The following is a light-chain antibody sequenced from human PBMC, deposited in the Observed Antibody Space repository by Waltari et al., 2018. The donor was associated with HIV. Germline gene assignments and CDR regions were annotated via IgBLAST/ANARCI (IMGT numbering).Light chain of an antibody. V-gene: IGKV1-5*03. CDR3: QQYSAFPLT. CDR1: QSISNW. Sequence: DIQMTQSLSTLSASMGDRVRITCRASQSISNWLAWYQQKPGQAPKLLIYRASTLESGVPSRFSGSGSGTKFTLTINNLQPDDFATYYCQQYSAFPLTFGQGAKVEIK. CDR2: RAS. J-gene: IGKJ1*01.